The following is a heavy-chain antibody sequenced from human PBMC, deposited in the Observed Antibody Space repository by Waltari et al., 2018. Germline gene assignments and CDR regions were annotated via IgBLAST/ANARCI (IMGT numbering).Heavy chain of an antibody. CDR1: GFTISRFW. J-gene: IGHJ4*02. CDR3: VGWNDPINS. CDR2: IGPDGSDK. D-gene: IGHD1-1*01. Sequence: EAQLVQSGGGLVQSGGSLTLSCAASGFTISRFWMTWIRQAPGQGLQWVAHIGPDGSDKYYVDSVKGRFTISRDNAENSLLLQMSSLRVEDTALYYCVGWNDPINSWGQGTLVAVSS. V-gene: IGHV3-7*01.